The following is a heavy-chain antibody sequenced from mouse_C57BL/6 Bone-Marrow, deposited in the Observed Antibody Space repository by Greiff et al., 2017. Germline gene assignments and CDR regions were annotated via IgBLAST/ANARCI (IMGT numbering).Heavy chain of an antibody. CDR3: ARGYDYDSAMDY. J-gene: IGHJ4*01. D-gene: IGHD2-4*01. CDR1: GYSFTDYN. Sequence: EVKLMESGPELVKPGASVKISCKASGYSFTDYNMNWVKQSNGKSLEWIGVINPNYGTTSYNQKFKGKATLTVDQSSSTAYMQLNSLTSEDSAVYYCARGYDYDSAMDYWGQGTSVTVSS. CDR2: INPNYGTT. V-gene: IGHV1-39*01.